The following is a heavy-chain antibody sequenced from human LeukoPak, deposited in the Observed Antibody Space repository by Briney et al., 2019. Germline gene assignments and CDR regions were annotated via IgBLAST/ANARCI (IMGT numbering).Heavy chain of an antibody. Sequence: PGGSLRLSCAASGFTFSSYGMHWVRQAPGKGLEWVAVISYDGSNKYYADSVKGRFTISRDNTKNTLYLQMNSLRAEDTAVYYCASSGSGSYYNPLDYWGQGTLVTVSS. D-gene: IGHD3-10*01. V-gene: IGHV3-30*03. CDR1: GFTFSSYG. CDR3: ASSGSGSYYNPLDY. J-gene: IGHJ4*02. CDR2: ISYDGSNK.